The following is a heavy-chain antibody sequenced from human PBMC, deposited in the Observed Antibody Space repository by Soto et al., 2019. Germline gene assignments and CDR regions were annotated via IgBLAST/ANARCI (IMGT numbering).Heavy chain of an antibody. CDR2: ISGYNGKT. J-gene: IGHJ5*02. CDR3: ARDIDEFWSGHQRGWFDP. D-gene: IGHD3-3*01. CDR1: GYTFTSYG. V-gene: IGHV1-18*01. Sequence: QGQLVQSGAEVKKPGASVKVSCKASGYTFTSYGISWVRQAPGQGLEWMGWISGYNGKTHYAQNFQGRVTMTTDTXTXTXXMDLGSLRSDDTAVYYCARDIDEFWSGHQRGWFDPWGQGSLVIVSS.